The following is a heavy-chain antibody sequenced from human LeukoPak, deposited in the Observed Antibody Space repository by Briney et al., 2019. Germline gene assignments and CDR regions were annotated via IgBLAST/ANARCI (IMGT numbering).Heavy chain of an antibody. D-gene: IGHD3-9*01. J-gene: IGHJ3*02. CDR3: AKAASYDILTGETDDAFDI. V-gene: IGHV3-9*03. CDR2: ISWKSGSI. Sequence: PGRSLRLSCAASGFTFDDYAMHWVRQGPGKGLEWVSGISWKSGSIGYADSVKGRFTISRDNAKNSLYLQMNSLRVDDMALYYCAKAASYDILTGETDDAFDIWGQGTLVTVSS. CDR1: GFTFDDYA.